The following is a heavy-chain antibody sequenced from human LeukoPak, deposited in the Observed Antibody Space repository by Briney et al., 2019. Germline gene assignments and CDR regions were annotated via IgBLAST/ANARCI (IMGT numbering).Heavy chain of an antibody. Sequence: ASVKVSCKASGYTFTSYGISWVRQAPGKGLEWMGGFDPEDGETIYAQKFQGRVTLTEDTSTDTAYMELSSLRSEDTAVYYCATTFRSALSGRYFDWAPRGNWFDPWGQGTLVTVSS. CDR1: GYTFTSYG. CDR2: FDPEDGET. J-gene: IGHJ5*02. V-gene: IGHV1-24*01. D-gene: IGHD3-9*01. CDR3: ATTFRSALSGRYFDWAPRGNWFDP.